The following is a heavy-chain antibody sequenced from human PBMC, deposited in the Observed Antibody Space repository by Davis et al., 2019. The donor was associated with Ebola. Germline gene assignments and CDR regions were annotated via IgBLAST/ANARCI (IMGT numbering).Heavy chain of an antibody. V-gene: IGHV3-73*01. CDR3: TSDYSSSWDYYYYYYGMDV. D-gene: IGHD6-13*01. CDR1: GFTFSGSA. Sequence: GESLKISCAASGFTFSGSAMHWVRQASGKGLEWVGRIRSKANSYATAYAASVKGRFTISRDNSKNTAYLQMNSLKTEDTAVYYCTSDYSSSWDYYYYYYGMDVWGQGTTVTVSS. J-gene: IGHJ6*02. CDR2: IRSKANSYAT.